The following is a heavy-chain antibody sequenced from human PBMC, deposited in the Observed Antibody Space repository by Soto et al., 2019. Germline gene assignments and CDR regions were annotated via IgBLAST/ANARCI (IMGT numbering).Heavy chain of an antibody. Sequence: QVQLVESGGGMVQPGRSLRFSCAASGFTFSNYGMHWVRQAPGKGLEWVAVISSDGSNKFYVDSVKGRFTISRDNSKNTVYLQMNSLRVEDTAVYYCAKDRGSGWNYYGLDAWGQGTTVTVSS. D-gene: IGHD6-19*01. V-gene: IGHV3-30*18. CDR1: GFTFSNYG. CDR3: AKDRGSGWNYYGLDA. CDR2: ISSDGSNK. J-gene: IGHJ6*02.